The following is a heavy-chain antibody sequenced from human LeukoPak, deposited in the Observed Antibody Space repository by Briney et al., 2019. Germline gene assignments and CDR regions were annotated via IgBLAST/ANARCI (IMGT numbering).Heavy chain of an antibody. CDR1: GFTFSSYW. J-gene: IGHJ4*02. D-gene: IGHD5-18*01. CDR2: IKQDGSEK. Sequence: GGSLRLSCAASGFTFSSYWMSWVRQAPGKGLEWVANIKQDGSEKYYVDSVKGRFTISRDNAKNSLYLQMNSLRAEDTAVYYCARASRRGYSYGYYVYWGQGTLVTVSS. CDR3: ARASRRGYSYGYYVY. V-gene: IGHV3-7*01.